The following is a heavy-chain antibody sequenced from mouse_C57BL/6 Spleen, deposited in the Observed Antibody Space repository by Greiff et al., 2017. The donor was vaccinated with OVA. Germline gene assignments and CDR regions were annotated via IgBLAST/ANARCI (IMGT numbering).Heavy chain of an antibody. CDR1: GYSITSGYY. J-gene: IGHJ1*03. Sequence: EVKLVESGPGLVKPSQSLSLTCSVTGYSITSGYYWNWIRQFPGNKLEWMGYISYDGSNNYNPSLKNRISITRDTSKNQFFLKLNSVTTEDTATYYCASSYYGSSYGYFDVWGTGTTVTVSS. V-gene: IGHV3-6*01. D-gene: IGHD1-1*01. CDR3: ASSYYGSSYGYFDV. CDR2: ISYDGSN.